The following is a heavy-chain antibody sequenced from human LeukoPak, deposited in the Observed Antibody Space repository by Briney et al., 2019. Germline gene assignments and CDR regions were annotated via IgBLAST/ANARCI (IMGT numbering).Heavy chain of an antibody. V-gene: IGHV3-23*01. CDR2: ISGSGGST. J-gene: IGHJ4*02. Sequence: GGSLRLSCAASGFTFSSYGMSWVRQAPGKGLEWVSAISGSGGSTYYADSVKGRFTISRDNSKNTLYLQMNSLRAEDTAVYYCAKDCNPRYDYVWGSYRYTRARDYFDYWGQGTLVTVSS. D-gene: IGHD3-16*02. CDR1: GFTFSSYG. CDR3: AKDCNPRYDYVWGSYRYTRARDYFDY.